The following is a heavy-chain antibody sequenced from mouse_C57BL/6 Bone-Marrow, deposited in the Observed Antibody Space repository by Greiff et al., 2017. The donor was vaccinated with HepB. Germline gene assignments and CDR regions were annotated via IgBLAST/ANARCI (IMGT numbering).Heavy chain of an antibody. CDR1: GYTFTSYW. J-gene: IGHJ1*03. D-gene: IGHD2-2*01. CDR3: ARLWLRWYFDV. V-gene: IGHV1-52*01. CDR2: IDPSDSET. Sequence: QVQLKQSGAELVRPGSSVKLSCKASGYTFTSYWMHWVKQRPIQGLEWIGNIDPSDSETHYNQKFKDKATLTVDKSSSTAYMQLSSLTSEDSAVYYCARLWLRWYFDVWGTGTTVTVSS.